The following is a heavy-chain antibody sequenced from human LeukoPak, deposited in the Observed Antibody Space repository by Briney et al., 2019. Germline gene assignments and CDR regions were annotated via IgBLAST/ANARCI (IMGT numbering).Heavy chain of an antibody. CDR2: IYYSGST. Sequence: PSETLSLTCTVSGGSISSYYWSWIRQPPGKGLEWIGYIYYSGSTNYNPSLKSRVTISADTSKNQFSLKLSSVTAADTAVYYCARGGGSPLFDYWGQGTLVTVSS. V-gene: IGHV4-59*01. J-gene: IGHJ4*02. D-gene: IGHD3-10*01. CDR3: ARGGGSPLFDY. CDR1: GGSISSYY.